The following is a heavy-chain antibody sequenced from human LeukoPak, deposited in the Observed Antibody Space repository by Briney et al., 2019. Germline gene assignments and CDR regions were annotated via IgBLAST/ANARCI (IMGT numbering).Heavy chain of an antibody. CDR1: GGSFSGYS. CDR2: VNHGASGST. CDR3: ARRAYPESLRSYYYYYYIDV. J-gene: IGHJ6*03. D-gene: IGHD1-14*01. V-gene: IGHV4-34*01. Sequence: SETLSLTCAVYGGSFSGYSWHWIRQPPGKGLEWIGEVNHGASGSTNSNPSLKSRVAISVDTSKNQFSLKLMFVPAADTAVYYCARRAYPESLRSYYYYYYIDVWDKGTTVTVSS.